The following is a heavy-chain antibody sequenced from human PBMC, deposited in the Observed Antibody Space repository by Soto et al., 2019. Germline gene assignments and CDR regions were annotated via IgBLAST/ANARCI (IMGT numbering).Heavy chain of an antibody. Sequence: GGSLRLSCAASGFTFSSYSMNWVRQAPGKGLEWVSYISSSSSTIYYADSVKGRFTISRDNSKNTLYLQMNTLRPEDTAVYYCARGADWFDSWGQGTLVTVSS. CDR2: ISSSSSTI. CDR1: GFTFSSYS. CDR3: ARGADWFDS. J-gene: IGHJ5*01. V-gene: IGHV3-48*01.